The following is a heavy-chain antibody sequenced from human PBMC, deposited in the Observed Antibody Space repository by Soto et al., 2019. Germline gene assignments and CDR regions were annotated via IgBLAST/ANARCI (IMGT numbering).Heavy chain of an antibody. Sequence: GGSLRLSCAASGFTFSSFAMHWVRQGPGKGLEWVAGISYDGSNKYYADAVKGRFTISRDNSKNTVLALMNSVRADDTAIYYCAIADSAGDYSLGLAYWGQGTLVTVSS. D-gene: IGHD4-17*01. V-gene: IGHV3-30-3*01. CDR2: ISYDGSNK. CDR3: AIADSAGDYSLGLAY. J-gene: IGHJ4*02. CDR1: GFTFSSFA.